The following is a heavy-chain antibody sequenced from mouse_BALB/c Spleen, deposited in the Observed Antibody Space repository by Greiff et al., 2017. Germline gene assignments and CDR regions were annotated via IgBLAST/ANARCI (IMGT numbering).Heavy chain of an antibody. CDR2: ISSGSSTI. CDR3: ASHGPGGFAY. V-gene: IGHV5-17*02. CDR1: GFTFSSFG. D-gene: IGHD1-1*02. J-gene: IGHJ3*01. Sequence: EVQLQESGGGLVQPGGSRKLSCAASGFTFSSFGMHWVRQAPEKGLEWVAYISSGSSTIYYADTVKGRFTISRDNPKNTLFLQMTSLRSEDTAMYYCASHGPGGFAYWGQGTLVTVSA.